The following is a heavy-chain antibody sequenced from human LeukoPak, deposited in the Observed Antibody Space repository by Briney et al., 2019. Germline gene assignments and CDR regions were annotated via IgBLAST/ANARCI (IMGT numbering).Heavy chain of an antibody. J-gene: IGHJ4*02. Sequence: PGGSLRLSCAASGFTFSSYEMNWVRQAPGKGLEWVSYISSSGSTIYYADSVKGRFTISRDNAKNTLYLQMNSPKSEDSAAYYCARGPAANSGNYYAGDYWGQGTLVTVSS. V-gene: IGHV3-48*03. CDR2: ISSSGSTI. CDR3: ARGPAANSGNYYAGDY. D-gene: IGHD1-26*01. CDR1: GFTFSSYE.